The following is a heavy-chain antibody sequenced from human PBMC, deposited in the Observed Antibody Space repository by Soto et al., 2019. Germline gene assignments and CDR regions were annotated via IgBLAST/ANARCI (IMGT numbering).Heavy chain of an antibody. CDR2: TNYTGST. CDR3: ARQQWLVMIAFDI. J-gene: IGHJ3*02. CDR1: GGSISSYY. Sequence: QVQLQESGPGLVKPSETLSLTCTVSGGSISSYYWSGIRQPPGKGLEWSGYTNYTGSTHYNPALKSRVPISVETSQNQFSLKMSSVTAADTGVYYCARQQWLVMIAFDIWGQGTMVTVSS. V-gene: IGHV4-59*01. D-gene: IGHD6-19*01.